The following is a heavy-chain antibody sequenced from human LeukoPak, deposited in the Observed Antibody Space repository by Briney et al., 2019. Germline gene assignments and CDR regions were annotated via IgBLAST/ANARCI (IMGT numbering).Heavy chain of an antibody. Sequence: GGSLRLSCAAPGFTFSTYAMTWVRQAPGKGLEWVSGISTSGDRTYYADSVKGRFTISRDNSKNTLYLQMNSLRAEDTAEYYCARSAVGTSCCTAVDYWGQGTLVTVSS. V-gene: IGHV3-23*01. J-gene: IGHJ4*02. CDR3: ARSAVGTSCCTAVDY. CDR1: GFTFSTYA. CDR2: ISTSGDRT. D-gene: IGHD1-26*01.